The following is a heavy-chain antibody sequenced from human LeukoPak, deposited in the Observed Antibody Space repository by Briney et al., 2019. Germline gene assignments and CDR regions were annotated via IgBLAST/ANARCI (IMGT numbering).Heavy chain of an antibody. J-gene: IGHJ4*02. CDR3: VTGDPARDC. Sequence: ASVKVSCKATGGTFSSYAISWVRQAPGQGLEWMGGIIPIFGTANYAQKFQGRVTITTDESTSTAYMELSSLRSEDTAVYYCVTGDPARDCWGQGTLVTVSS. CDR1: GGTFSSYA. CDR2: IIPIFGTA. D-gene: IGHD1-1*01. V-gene: IGHV1-69*05.